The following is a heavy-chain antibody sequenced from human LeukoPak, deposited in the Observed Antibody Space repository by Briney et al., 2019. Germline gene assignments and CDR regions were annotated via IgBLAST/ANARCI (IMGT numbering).Heavy chain of an antibody. J-gene: IGHJ4*02. Sequence: GGSLRLSCAASAFTVSSNYRSWVGHDPGKGREWVSVIYSGGRTYYVDSVRGGFTISRDNAKNTLYLQKDSLRAEDTAVDYCARGIWWNYWGEGTLVTVSS. V-gene: IGHV3-53*01. CDR3: ARGIWWNY. CDR2: IYSGGRT. D-gene: IGHD4/OR15-4a*01. CDR1: AFTVSSNY.